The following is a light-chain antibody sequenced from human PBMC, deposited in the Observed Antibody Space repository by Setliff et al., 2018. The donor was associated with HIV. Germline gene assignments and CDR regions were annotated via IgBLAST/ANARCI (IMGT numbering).Light chain of an antibody. V-gene: IGKV1-NL1*01. J-gene: IGKJ4*01. CDR3: QQYLRTPLT. CDR1: QDITYS. Sequence: DIQMTQSPSSLSASVGDRVTITCRASQDITYSLAWYQQLPDKAPKLLLYGASKLESGVPSRFSGSGSGTDYTLTISGLQPDDFATYYCQQYLRTPLTFAGGTKVDIK. CDR2: GAS.